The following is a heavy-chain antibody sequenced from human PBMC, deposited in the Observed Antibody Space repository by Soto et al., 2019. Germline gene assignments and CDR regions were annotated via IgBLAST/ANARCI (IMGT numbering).Heavy chain of an antibody. CDR2: ISYEESVT. Sequence: EVQQVESGGGLVQPGGSLRLSCAASGFTFSDYWMHWIRQAPGKGLVWVSRISYEESVTSYADSVKGRFTISRDNAKNTVFLQMNSLRAEDTAVYYCAKPPVITASYYYYDMDVWGQGTTVTVSS. CDR1: GFTFSDYW. J-gene: IGHJ6*02. V-gene: IGHV3-74*01. CDR3: AKPPVITASYYYYDMDV. D-gene: IGHD4-4*01.